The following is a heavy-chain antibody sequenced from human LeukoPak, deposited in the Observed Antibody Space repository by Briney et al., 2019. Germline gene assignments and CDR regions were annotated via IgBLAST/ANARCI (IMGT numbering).Heavy chain of an antibody. V-gene: IGHV1-46*01. CDR1: GYTFTSCA. J-gene: IGHJ5*02. CDR2: INPSGGST. Sequence: GASVKVSCKASGYTFTSCAMHWVRQAPGQGLEWMGIINPSGGSTSYAQKFQGRVTMTRDTSTSTVYMELSSLRSEDTAVYYCARDSTWELLLGWFDPWGQGTLVTVSS. D-gene: IGHD1-26*01. CDR3: ARDSTWELLLGWFDP.